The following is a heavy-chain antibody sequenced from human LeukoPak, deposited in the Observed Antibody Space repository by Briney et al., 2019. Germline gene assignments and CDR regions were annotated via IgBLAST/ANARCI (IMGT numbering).Heavy chain of an antibody. CDR1: GGSMRGYY. CDR2: VFYSGST. D-gene: IGHD6-13*01. V-gene: IGHV4-59*08. CDR3: ARQRTAADYYYYYYMDV. J-gene: IGHJ6*03. Sequence: SETLSLTCTVSGGSMRGYYWSWIRQPPGKGLEWIGYVFYSGSTNYNPSLKSRVTISVDTSKNQSSLKLTSVTAADTAVYYCARQRTAADYYYYYYMDVWGKGTTVTVSS.